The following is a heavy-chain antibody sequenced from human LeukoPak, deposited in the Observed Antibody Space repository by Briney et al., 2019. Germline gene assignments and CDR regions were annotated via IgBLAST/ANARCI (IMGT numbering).Heavy chain of an antibody. D-gene: IGHD2-21*02. CDR1: GGSFIPYY. Sequence: SETLSLTCAVYGGSFIPYYWSWIRQPPGKGLEWIGEINHSGSTNYNPSLKSRVTISVDTSKNQFSLKLSSVTAADTAVYYCARGGFYCGGDCYVDYWSQGTLVTVSS. CDR2: INHSGST. V-gene: IGHV4-34*01. J-gene: IGHJ4*02. CDR3: ARGGFYCGGDCYVDY.